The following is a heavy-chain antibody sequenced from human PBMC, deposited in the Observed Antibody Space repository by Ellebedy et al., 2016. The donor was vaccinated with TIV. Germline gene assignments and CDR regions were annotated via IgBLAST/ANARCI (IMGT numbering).Heavy chain of an antibody. D-gene: IGHD4-17*01. CDR1: GFTFEKYC. CDR3: AKDSPDYRDYYYTTMDV. Sequence: PGGSLRLSCAAYGFTFEKYCLSWVRQAPGKGLEWISYISARSETTYYAGSVKGRFTISRDSSEKTVYLQLSSLRAEDTAVYYCAKDSPDYRDYYYTTMDVWGQGATVTVSS. J-gene: IGHJ6*02. V-gene: IGHV3-48*01. CDR2: ISARSETT.